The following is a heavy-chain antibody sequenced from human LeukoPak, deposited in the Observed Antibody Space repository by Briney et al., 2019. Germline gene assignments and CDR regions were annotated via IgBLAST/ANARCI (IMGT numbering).Heavy chain of an antibody. Sequence: GGSLRLSCAASGFTFSSYWMSWVRQAPGKGLEWVANIKQDGSEKYYVDSVKGRFTISRDNAKNSLYLQMNSLRAEDTAVYYCALLPVGQLLRPDAFDIWGQGTMVTVSS. CDR2: IKQDGSEK. CDR3: ALLPVGQLLRPDAFDI. CDR1: GFTFSSYW. J-gene: IGHJ3*02. V-gene: IGHV3-7*01. D-gene: IGHD2-2*01.